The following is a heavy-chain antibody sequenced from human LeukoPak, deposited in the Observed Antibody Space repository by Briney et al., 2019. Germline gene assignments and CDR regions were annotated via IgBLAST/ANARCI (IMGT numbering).Heavy chain of an antibody. Sequence: GGSLRLSCAASGFTFSSYTMSWVRQAPGKGLEWVSAISGSGASTYYADSVKGRFTISRDNSKNTLYLQMNSLRAEDTAVYYCAKGEMATTLFDYWGQGTLVTVSS. CDR2: ISGSGAST. V-gene: IGHV3-23*01. J-gene: IGHJ4*02. D-gene: IGHD5-24*01. CDR1: GFTFSSYT. CDR3: AKGEMATTLFDY.